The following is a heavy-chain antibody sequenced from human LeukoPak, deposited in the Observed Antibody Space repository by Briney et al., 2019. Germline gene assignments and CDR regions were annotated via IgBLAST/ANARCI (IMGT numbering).Heavy chain of an antibody. CDR2: IYYSGST. V-gene: IGHV4-59*08. CDR1: GGSISSYY. Sequence: PSETLSLTYTVSGGSISSYYWSWIRQPPGKGLEWIGYIYYSGSTNYNPSLKSRVTISVDTSKNQFSLKLSSVTAADTAVYYCARLGPSGGLLWFGVEGMDVWGQGTTVTVSS. D-gene: IGHD3-10*01. CDR3: ARLGPSGGLLWFGVEGMDV. J-gene: IGHJ6*02.